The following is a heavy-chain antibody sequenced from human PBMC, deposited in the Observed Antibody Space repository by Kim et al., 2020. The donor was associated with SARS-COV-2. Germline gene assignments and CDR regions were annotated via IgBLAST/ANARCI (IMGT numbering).Heavy chain of an antibody. V-gene: IGHV4-39*01. J-gene: IGHJ4*02. CDR3: ARHRMITFGGVIVAYYFDY. D-gene: IGHD3-16*02. Sequence: SRVTISVDTSKNQFSLKLSSGTAADTAVYYCARHRMITFGGVIVAYYFDYWGQGTLVTVSS.